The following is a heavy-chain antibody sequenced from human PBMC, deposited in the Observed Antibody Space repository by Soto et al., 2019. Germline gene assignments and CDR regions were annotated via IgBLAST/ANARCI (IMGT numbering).Heavy chain of an antibody. CDR2: IYYSGST. J-gene: IGHJ6*02. CDR3: ARGGGVVV. CDR1: GGSVSSGSYY. D-gene: IGHD3-16*01. V-gene: IGHV4-61*01. Sequence: QVQLQESGPGLVKPSETLSLTCTVSGGSVSSGSYYWSWIRQPPGKGLEWIGYIYYSGSTNYNPPLKSRVTISVDTSKNQFSLKLSSVTAADTAVYYCARGGGVVVWGQGTTVTVSS.